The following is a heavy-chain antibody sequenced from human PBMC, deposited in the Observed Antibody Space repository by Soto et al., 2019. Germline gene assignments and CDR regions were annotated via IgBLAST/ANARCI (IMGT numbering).Heavy chain of an antibody. J-gene: IGHJ4*02. V-gene: IGHV4-31*03. CDR1: GGSISSGGYY. CDR2: IYYSGST. Sequence: QVQLQESGPGLVKPSQTLSLTCTVSGGSISSGGYYWSWIRQHPGKGLEWIGYIYYSGSTYYNPSLKGRGTISVDTSKNPFALKLSSVTAADTAVYYWARGRVVTPGEGYWGQGTLVTVSS. D-gene: IGHD2-21*02. CDR3: ARGRVVTPGEGY.